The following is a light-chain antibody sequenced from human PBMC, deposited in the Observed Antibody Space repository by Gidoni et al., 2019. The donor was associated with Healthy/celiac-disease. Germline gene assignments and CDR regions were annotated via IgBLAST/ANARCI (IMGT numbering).Light chain of an antibody. Sequence: SSELSQDPAVSVALGQTVRITCQGDSLRSYYASWYQQKPGPATVLVIYGKNNWSSGIPDRFSGSSSGNTASLTITGAQAEDEADYYCNSRDSSGNRVVFGGGTKLTVL. CDR2: GKN. V-gene: IGLV3-19*01. CDR1: SLRSYY. CDR3: NSRDSSGNRVV. J-gene: IGLJ2*01.